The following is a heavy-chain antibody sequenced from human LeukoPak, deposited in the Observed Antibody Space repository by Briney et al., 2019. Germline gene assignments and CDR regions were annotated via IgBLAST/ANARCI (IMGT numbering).Heavy chain of an antibody. D-gene: IGHD5-24*01. CDR3: ARRDGYNLYNWFDP. V-gene: IGHV4-39*01. Sequence: SETLSLTCTVSGGSISSSGYYWGWIRQPPGKGLEWIGSIYYSGSTYYNPSLKSRVTISVDTSKNQFSLKLSSVTAADTAVYYCARRDGYNLYNWFDPWGQGTLVTVSS. CDR1: GGSISSSGYY. CDR2: IYYSGST. J-gene: IGHJ5*02.